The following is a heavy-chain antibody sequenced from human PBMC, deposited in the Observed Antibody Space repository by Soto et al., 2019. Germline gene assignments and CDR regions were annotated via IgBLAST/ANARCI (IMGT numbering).Heavy chain of an antibody. D-gene: IGHD2-15*01. CDR2: IYYSGST. V-gene: IGHV4-30-4*01. Sequence: SETLSLTCTVSGGSISSGDYYWIWIRQPPGKGLEWIGYIYYSGSTYYNPSLKSRVTISVDTSKNQFSLKVSSVTAADTAVYYCARGNTPLDYWGHGTLVTVSS. CDR1: GGSISSGDYY. J-gene: IGHJ4*01. CDR3: ARGNTPLDY.